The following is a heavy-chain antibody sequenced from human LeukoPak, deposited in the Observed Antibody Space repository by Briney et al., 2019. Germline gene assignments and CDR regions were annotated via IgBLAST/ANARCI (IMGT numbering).Heavy chain of an antibody. CDR3: AKNRAVGSPRGTFHI. CDR1: GFTFSNYA. CDR2: MSASAIDT. J-gene: IGHJ3*02. Sequence: GGFLRLSCTASGFTFSNYAMSWVRQAPGKGLEWVSSMSASAIDTYYADSVKGRFTVSRDNSKNTLYLQLNSLTAGDTAIYYCAKNRAVGSPRGTFHIWGQGTMVAVSS. D-gene: IGHD3-10*01. V-gene: IGHV3-23*01.